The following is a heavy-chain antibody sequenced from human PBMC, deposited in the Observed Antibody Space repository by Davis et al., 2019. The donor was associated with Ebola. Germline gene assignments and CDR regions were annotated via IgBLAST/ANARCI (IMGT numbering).Heavy chain of an antibody. CDR2: IQSKTDGGTT. D-gene: IGHD6-19*01. Sequence: GESLKTPCAGPGFTFRNAWMSWVRQAPGKGLEWVGRIQSKTDGGTTDYAAPVKGRFTISRDDSKNTLYLQMNSLKTEDAAVYYCATARSDSSGWLDNWGQGTLVTVSS. V-gene: IGHV3-15*01. J-gene: IGHJ4*02. CDR3: ATARSDSSGWLDN. CDR1: GFTFRNAW.